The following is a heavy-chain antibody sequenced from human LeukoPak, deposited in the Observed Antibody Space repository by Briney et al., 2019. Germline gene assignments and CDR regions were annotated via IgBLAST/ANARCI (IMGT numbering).Heavy chain of an antibody. D-gene: IGHD5-24*01. CDR2: ICYSGST. J-gene: IGHJ4*02. V-gene: IGHV4-39*01. CDR1: GGSISRTTYY. Sequence: KSSETLSLTCAVSGGSISRTTYYWGWIRQPPGKGLEWIGSICYSGSTHYNPSLKSRVTISVDTSKNQFSLNLTSVTAADTAVYYCARHNEMANLNPFDYWGQGTLVTVSS. CDR3: ARHNEMANLNPFDY.